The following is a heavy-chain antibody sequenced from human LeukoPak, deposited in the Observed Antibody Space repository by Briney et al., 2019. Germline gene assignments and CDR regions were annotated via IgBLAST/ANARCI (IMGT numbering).Heavy chain of an antibody. CDR3: ARGAGRWELLHYFDY. Sequence: TSETLSLTCTVSGGSISSYYWSWIRQPPGKGLEWIGYIYYSGSTNYNPSLKSRVTISVDTSKNQFSLKLSSVTAADTAVYYCARGAGRWELLHYFDYWGQGTLVTVSS. J-gene: IGHJ4*02. CDR2: IYYSGST. D-gene: IGHD1-26*01. CDR1: GGSISSYY. V-gene: IGHV4-59*01.